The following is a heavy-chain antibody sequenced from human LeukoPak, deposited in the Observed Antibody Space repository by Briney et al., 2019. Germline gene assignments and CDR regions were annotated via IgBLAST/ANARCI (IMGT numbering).Heavy chain of an antibody. J-gene: IGHJ6*03. V-gene: IGHV3-21*01. CDR3: ARNYDSSGYYYYYYYMDV. CDR2: ISSSSSYI. CDR1: GFTFSSYS. D-gene: IGHD3-22*01. Sequence: GSLRLSCAASGFTFSSYSMNWVRQAPGKGLEWVSSISSSSSYIYYADSVKGRFTISRDNAKNSLYLQMNSLRAEDTAVYYCARNYDSSGYYYYYYYMDVWGKGTTVTVSS.